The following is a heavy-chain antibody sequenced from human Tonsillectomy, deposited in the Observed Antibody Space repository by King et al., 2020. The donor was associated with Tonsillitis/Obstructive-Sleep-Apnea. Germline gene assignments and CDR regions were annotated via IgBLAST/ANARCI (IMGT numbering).Heavy chain of an antibody. CDR3: ARHGDSWTPPDF. Sequence: QLVQSGAEVKKPGESLKLSCKGSGYTFTSQWIGWVRQMPGKGLEWMGMIYPGDSDTRYSPSFQGQVTISADESISTAYLRWSSLQASDTAMYYCARHGDSWTPPDFWGQGSLVTVSS. J-gene: IGHJ4*02. CDR2: IYPGDSDT. D-gene: IGHD5-12*01. CDR1: GYTFTSQW. V-gene: IGHV5-51*01.